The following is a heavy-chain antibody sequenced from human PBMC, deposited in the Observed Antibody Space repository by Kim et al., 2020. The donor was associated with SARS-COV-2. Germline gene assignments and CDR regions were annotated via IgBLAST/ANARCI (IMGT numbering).Heavy chain of an antibody. V-gene: IGHV3-23*01. CDR1: GFTFSSYA. J-gene: IGHJ4*02. CDR3: AKDFKPPHYDFWSGWRPFDY. Sequence: GGSLRLSCAASGFTFSSYAMSWVRQAPGKGLEWVSAISGSGGSTYYADSVKGRFTISRDNSKNTLYLQMNSLRAEDTAVYYCAKDFKPPHYDFWSGWRPFDYWGQGTLVTVSS. D-gene: IGHD3-3*01. CDR2: ISGSGGST.